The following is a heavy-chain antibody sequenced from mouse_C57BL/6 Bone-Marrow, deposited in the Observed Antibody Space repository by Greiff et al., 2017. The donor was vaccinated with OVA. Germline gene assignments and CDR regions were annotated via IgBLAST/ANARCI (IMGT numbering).Heavy chain of an antibody. Sequence: QVQLKESGPELVKPGASVKISCKASGYAFSSSWMNWVQQRPGKGLEWIGRIYPGDGDTNYNGKFKGKATLTADKSSSTAYMQLSSLTSEDSAVYFCARSGWLPYFDYWGQGTTLTVSS. J-gene: IGHJ2*01. CDR3: ARSGWLPYFDY. V-gene: IGHV1-82*01. CDR1: GYAFSSSW. CDR2: IYPGDGDT. D-gene: IGHD2-3*01.